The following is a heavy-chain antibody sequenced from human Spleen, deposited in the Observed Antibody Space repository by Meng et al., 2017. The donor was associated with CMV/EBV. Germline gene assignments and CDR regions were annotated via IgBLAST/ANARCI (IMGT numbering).Heavy chain of an antibody. CDR2: INHSGST. Sequence: SETLSLTCAVYGGSFSGYYWSWIRQPPGKGLEWIGEINHSGSTNYNPSLKSRVTISVDTSKNQFSLKLSSVTPADTAVYYCARGSMQLELAFDCWGQGTLVTVSS. D-gene: IGHD1-1*01. J-gene: IGHJ4*02. V-gene: IGHV4-34*01. CDR1: GGSFSGYY. CDR3: ARGSMQLELAFDC.